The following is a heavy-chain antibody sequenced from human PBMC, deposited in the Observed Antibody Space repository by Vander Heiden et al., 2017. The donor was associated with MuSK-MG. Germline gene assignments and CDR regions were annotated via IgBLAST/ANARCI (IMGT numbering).Heavy chain of an antibody. CDR2: INHSGST. D-gene: IGHD2-15*01. CDR3: ARGPAATPFFDY. J-gene: IGHJ4*02. V-gene: IGHV4-34*01. CDR1: AGSFSGYY. Sequence: QVQLQPWGAGLLKPSETLSLTCAVYAGSFSGYYWSWIRQPPGKGLEWIGEINHSGSTNYNPALKSRVTISVDTSKNKFSLKLRSVTAADTAVYYSARGPAATPFFDYWGQGTVVTVYS.